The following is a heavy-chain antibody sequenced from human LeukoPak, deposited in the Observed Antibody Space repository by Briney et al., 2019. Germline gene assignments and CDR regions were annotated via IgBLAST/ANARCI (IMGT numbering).Heavy chain of an antibody. CDR1: GFTFSSYS. Sequence: GGSLRLSCAASGFTFSSYSMNWVRQAPGKGLEWVSSISSSSSYIYYADSVKGRFTISRDNAKNSLYLQMNSLRAEDTAVYYCARRGLDTVVVPAALDYWGQGTLVTVSS. V-gene: IGHV3-21*01. CDR2: ISSSSSYI. D-gene: IGHD2-2*01. J-gene: IGHJ4*02. CDR3: ARRGLDTVVVPAALDY.